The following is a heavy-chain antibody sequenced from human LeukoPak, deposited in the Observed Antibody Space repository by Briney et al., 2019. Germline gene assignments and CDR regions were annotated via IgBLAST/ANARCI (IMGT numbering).Heavy chain of an antibody. V-gene: IGHV3-7*01. CDR2: IKPDGNEK. D-gene: IGHD1-26*01. Sequence: PGGSLRLSCAASGFTFSSYWMTWVRQAPGQGLEWVADIKPDGNEKNYVDSVKGRFTVSRDNAEHSLFLQMNSLRAEDTAVYYCLTRSLVTVSGNYYMDVWGKGTTVSVSS. CDR1: GFTFSSYW. CDR3: LTRSLVTVSGNYYMDV. J-gene: IGHJ6*03.